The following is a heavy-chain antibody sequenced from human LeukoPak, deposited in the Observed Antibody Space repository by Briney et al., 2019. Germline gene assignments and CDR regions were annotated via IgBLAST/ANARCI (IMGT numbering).Heavy chain of an antibody. CDR1: GYTFTSYA. D-gene: IGHD5-18*01. Sequence: ASVKVSCKTSGYTFTSYAVHWVRQAPGQRLEWMGWINAGNGNTQYSQKFQGRVTITRDTSASTAYMELSSLRSEDTAVYYCARESPQRSGYSNPHWGQGTLVTVSS. CDR3: ARESPQRSGYSNPH. V-gene: IGHV1-3*01. CDR2: INAGNGNT. J-gene: IGHJ4*02.